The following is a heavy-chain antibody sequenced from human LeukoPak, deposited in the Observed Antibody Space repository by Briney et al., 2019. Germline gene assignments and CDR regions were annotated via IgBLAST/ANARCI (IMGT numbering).Heavy chain of an antibody. J-gene: IGHJ6*02. D-gene: IGHD3-10*01. CDR2: IIPILGIA. V-gene: IGHV1-69*04. Sequence: SVKVSCKASGGTFSSYAISWVRQAPGQGLEWMGRIIPILGIANYAQKFQGRVTITADKSTSTAYMELSSLRSEDTAVYYCATQGGSGSSYYCYYGMDVWGQGTTVTVSS. CDR3: ATQGGSGSSYYCYYGMDV. CDR1: GGTFSSYA.